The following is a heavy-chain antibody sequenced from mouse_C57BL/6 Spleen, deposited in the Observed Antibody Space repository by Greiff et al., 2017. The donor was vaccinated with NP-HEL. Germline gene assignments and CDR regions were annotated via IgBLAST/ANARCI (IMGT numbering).Heavy chain of an antibody. CDR2: ISSGGSTI. D-gene: IGHD4-1*01. Sequence: EVMLVESGGGLVKPGGSLKLSCAASGFTFSDYGMHWVRQAPEKGLEWVAYISSGGSTIYYAETVKGRFTISRDNAKNTLFLQMTSLRSEDTAMYYCARSWGFDYWGQGTTLTVSS. CDR3: ARSWGFDY. J-gene: IGHJ2*01. V-gene: IGHV5-17*01. CDR1: GFTFSDYG.